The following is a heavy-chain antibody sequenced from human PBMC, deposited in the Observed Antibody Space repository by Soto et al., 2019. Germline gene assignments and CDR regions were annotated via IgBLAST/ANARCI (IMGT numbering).Heavy chain of an antibody. Sequence: QVQLVQSGAEVKKPGASVKVSCKASGYTFTSYAMHWVRQAPGQRLEWMGWINAGNGNTKYSQKFQGRVTITRDTSASTAYMELSSLRSEDTAAYYCARSRGAVAGTSDYWGQGTLVTVSS. CDR2: INAGNGNT. V-gene: IGHV1-3*01. CDR1: GYTFTSYA. CDR3: ARSRGAVAGTSDY. J-gene: IGHJ4*02. D-gene: IGHD6-19*01.